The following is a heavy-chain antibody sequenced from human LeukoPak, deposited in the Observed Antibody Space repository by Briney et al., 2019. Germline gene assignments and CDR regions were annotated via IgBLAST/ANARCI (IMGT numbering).Heavy chain of an antibody. CDR2: IYSGGST. CDR1: GGSISSGDYY. D-gene: IGHD6-25*01. Sequence: LSLTCTVSGGSISSGDYYWSWIRQAPGKGLEWVSVIYSGGSTYYADSVKGRFTISRDNSKNTLYLQMNSLRAEDTAVYYCARDTGGYFYFDYWGQGTLVTVSS. V-gene: IGHV3-53*01. CDR3: ARDTGGYFYFDY. J-gene: IGHJ4*02.